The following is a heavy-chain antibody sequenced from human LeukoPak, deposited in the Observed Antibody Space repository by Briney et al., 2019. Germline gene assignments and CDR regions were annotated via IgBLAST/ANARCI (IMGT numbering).Heavy chain of an antibody. J-gene: IGHJ4*02. V-gene: IGHV4-61*02. CDR2: IYTSGST. CDR3: ARGVRGSYVY. CDR1: GGSISSGSYY. D-gene: IGHD1-26*01. Sequence: SETLSLTCTVSGGSISSGSYYWSWIRQPAGKGLEWIGRIYTSGSTNYNPSLKSRVTISVDTSKNQFSLKLSSVTAADTAVYYCARGVRGSYVYWGQGTLVTVSS.